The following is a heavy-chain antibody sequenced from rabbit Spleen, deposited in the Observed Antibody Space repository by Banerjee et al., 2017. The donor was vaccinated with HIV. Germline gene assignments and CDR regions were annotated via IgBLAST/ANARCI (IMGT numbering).Heavy chain of an antibody. D-gene: IGHD4-2*01. CDR3: ARDSAGNSSGSALDL. V-gene: IGHV1S40*01. J-gene: IGHJ4*01. Sequence: QSLEESGGDLVKPEGSLTLTCTASGFAFSSSYCICWVRQAPGKGLEWIACIDGGSSGITYSAIWAKGPFTVSKTTSTTATLQMTSLTVADTATDVCARDSAGNSSGSALDLWGPGTLVTVS. CDR2: IDGGSSGIT. CDR1: GFAFSSSYC.